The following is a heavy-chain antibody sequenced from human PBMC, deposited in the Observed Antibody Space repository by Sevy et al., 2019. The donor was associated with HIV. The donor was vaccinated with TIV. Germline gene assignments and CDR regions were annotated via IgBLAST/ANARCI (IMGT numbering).Heavy chain of an antibody. CDR1: GFTFSDYY. D-gene: IGHD3-16*01. CDR3: AREVKNYGYIWGSFPPNNYYYYYGMDV. Sequence: GGSLRLSCAASGFTFSDYYMSWIRQAPGKGLEWVSYISSSSSYTNYADSVKGRFTISRDNAKNSLYLQMNSLRAEDTAVYYCAREVKNYGYIWGSFPPNNYYYYYGMDVWGQGTTVTVSS. V-gene: IGHV3-11*06. CDR2: ISSSSSYT. J-gene: IGHJ6*02.